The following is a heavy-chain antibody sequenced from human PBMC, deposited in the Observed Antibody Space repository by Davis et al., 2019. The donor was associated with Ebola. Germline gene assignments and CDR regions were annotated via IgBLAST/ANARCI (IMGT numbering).Heavy chain of an antibody. J-gene: IGHJ4*02. V-gene: IGHV3-53*01. CDR2: IYSGGST. CDR3: ARDGSYSNLDY. D-gene: IGHD4-11*01. Sequence: GESLKISCAASGFTVSSNYMSWVRQAPGKGLEWVSVIYSGGSTYYADSVKGRFTISRDNSKNTLYLQMNSLRAEDTAVYYCARDGSYSNLDYWGQGTLVTVSS. CDR1: GFTVSSNY.